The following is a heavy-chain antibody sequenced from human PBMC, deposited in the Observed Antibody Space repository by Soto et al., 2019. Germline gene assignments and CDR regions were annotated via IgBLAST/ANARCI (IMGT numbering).Heavy chain of an antibody. CDR1: GFTFSSYA. Sequence: GGSLRLSCAASGFTFSSYAMSWVRQAPGKGLEWGSAISGSGGSTYYADSVKGRFTISRDNSKNTLYLQMNSLRAEDTAVYYCAKDHSHPGSIFGVVLHWGFDYWGQGTLVTVSS. CDR3: AKDHSHPGSIFGVVLHWGFDY. CDR2: ISGSGGST. J-gene: IGHJ4*02. D-gene: IGHD3-3*01. V-gene: IGHV3-23*01.